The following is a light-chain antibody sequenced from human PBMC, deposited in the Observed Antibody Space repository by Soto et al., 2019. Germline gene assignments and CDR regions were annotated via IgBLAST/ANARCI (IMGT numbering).Light chain of an antibody. CDR2: GAS. V-gene: IGKV3-20*01. CDR3: QQYGSSPL. Sequence: EIVLTQSPGTLSLSPGERATLSCRASQSVSSSYLAWYQQKPGQAPRLLIYGASSRATGIPDRFSGSGSGPDFTLTISRLEPEDFAVYYCQQYGSSPLFGQGTRLEIK. J-gene: IGKJ5*01. CDR1: QSVSSSY.